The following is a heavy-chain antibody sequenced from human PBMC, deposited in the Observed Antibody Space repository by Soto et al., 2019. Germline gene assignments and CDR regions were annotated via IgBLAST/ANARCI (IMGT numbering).Heavy chain of an antibody. D-gene: IGHD4-17*01. CDR3: ARVKTPGDYVDY. Sequence: SETLSLTCTVSAGSISSGGYYWSWIRQHPGKGLEWIGYIYYSGSTYYNPSLKSRVTISVDTSKNQFSLKLSSVTAADTAVYYCARVKTPGDYVDYWGQGTLVTVSS. J-gene: IGHJ4*02. CDR1: AGSISSGGYY. V-gene: IGHV4-31*03. CDR2: IYYSGST.